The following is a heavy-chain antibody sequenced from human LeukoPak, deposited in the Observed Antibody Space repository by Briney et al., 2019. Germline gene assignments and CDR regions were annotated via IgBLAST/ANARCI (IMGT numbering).Heavy chain of an antibody. J-gene: IGHJ3*02. Sequence: ASVKVSCKTSGYTFTGYYMHWVRQAPGQGLEWMGWVNPNSGGTNYAQKFQGRVTMTRDTSISTAYMELSRLRSDDTAVYYCARVDTACLTPFCDAFDIWGQGTMVTVSS. CDR1: GYTFTGYY. CDR3: ARVDTACLTPFCDAFDI. V-gene: IGHV1-2*02. D-gene: IGHD5-18*01. CDR2: VNPNSGGT.